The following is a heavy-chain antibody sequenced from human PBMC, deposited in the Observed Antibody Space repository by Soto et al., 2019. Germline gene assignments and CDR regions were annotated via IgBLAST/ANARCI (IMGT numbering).Heavy chain of an antibody. CDR1: GYTFTSYA. CDR2: INAGNGNT. Sequence: QVQLVQSGAEVKKPGASVKVSCKASGYTFTSYAMHWVRQAPGQRLEWMGWINAGNGNTKYSQKFQGRVTITRDTSASTAYMELSSLRSEDTAVYYCAREWGGGWVHNWCDPWGQGTLVTVSS. V-gene: IGHV1-3*01. CDR3: AREWGGGWVHNWCDP. J-gene: IGHJ5*02. D-gene: IGHD6-19*01.